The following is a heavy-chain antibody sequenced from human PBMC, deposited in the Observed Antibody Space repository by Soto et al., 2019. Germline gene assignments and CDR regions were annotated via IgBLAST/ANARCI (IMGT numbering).Heavy chain of an antibody. V-gene: IGHV3-23*01. Sequence: GGSLRLSCAASGFTFSSYAMSWVRQAPGKGLEWVSAISGSGGSTYYADSVKGRFTISRDNSKNTLYLQMNSLRAEDTAVYYCAKDRGVQSKRGAFDYWGQGTLVTVSS. J-gene: IGHJ4*02. CDR2: ISGSGGST. CDR1: GFTFSSYA. D-gene: IGHD3-10*01. CDR3: AKDRGVQSKRGAFDY.